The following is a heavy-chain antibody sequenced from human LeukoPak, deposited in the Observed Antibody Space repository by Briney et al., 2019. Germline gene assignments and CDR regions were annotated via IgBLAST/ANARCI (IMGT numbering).Heavy chain of an antibody. Sequence: GGSLRLSCAASGFTFSSYSMNWVRQAPGKGLEWVSYISSSSSTIYYADSVKGRFTISRDNAKNSLYLQMNSLRVDDTAVYYCATLVATAQFDYWGQGTLVTVSS. V-gene: IGHV3-48*04. CDR1: GFTFSSYS. J-gene: IGHJ4*02. CDR3: ATLVATAQFDY. D-gene: IGHD5-12*01. CDR2: ISSSSSTI.